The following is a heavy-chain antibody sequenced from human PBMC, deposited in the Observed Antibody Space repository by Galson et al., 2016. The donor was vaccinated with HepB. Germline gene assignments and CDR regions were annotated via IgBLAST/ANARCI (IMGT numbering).Heavy chain of an antibody. CDR1: GFTFTNYG. D-gene: IGHD6-13*01. Sequence: SVKVSCKASGFTFTNYGISWVRQAPGQGLEWMGWISTDNDNSNYAQKFQGRVTLTTDTSTSTAYMELRRLRSDDTAVDYCARDLRPVEAAAEHMGIYWYFDLWGRGTLVAVSS. CDR3: ARDLRPVEAAAEHMGIYWYFDL. CDR2: ISTDNDNS. V-gene: IGHV1-18*01. J-gene: IGHJ2*01.